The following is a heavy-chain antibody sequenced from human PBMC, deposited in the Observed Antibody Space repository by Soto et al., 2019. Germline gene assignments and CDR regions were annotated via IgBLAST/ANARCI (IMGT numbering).Heavy chain of an antibody. J-gene: IGHJ6*02. V-gene: IGHV3-33*01. CDR1: GFTFSSYG. D-gene: IGHD1-1*01. CDR2: IWYDGSNK. CDR3: ARYNKTRVYCMDV. Sequence: QVQLVESGGGVVQPGRSLRLSCAASGFTFSSYGMHWVRQAPGKGVEWVAVIWYDGSNKYYADSVKGRFTISRDNSKNTLYLQMNSLRAEDTAVYYGARYNKTRVYCMDVWRQGTTVTVSS.